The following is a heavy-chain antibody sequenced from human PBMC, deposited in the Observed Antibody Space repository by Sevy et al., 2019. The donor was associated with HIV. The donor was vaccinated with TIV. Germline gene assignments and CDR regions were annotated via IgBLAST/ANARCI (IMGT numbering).Heavy chain of an antibody. Sequence: GGSLRLSCAASGFTFSSYAMSWVRQAPGKGLEWVSAISGSGGSTYYADSVKGRFTISRDNSKNTLYQQMNSLRAEDTAVYYCAKDGVPYYDFWSGRENWFDPWGQGTLVTVSS. CDR3: AKDGVPYYDFWSGRENWFDP. D-gene: IGHD3-3*01. CDR1: GFTFSSYA. V-gene: IGHV3-23*01. J-gene: IGHJ5*02. CDR2: ISGSGGST.